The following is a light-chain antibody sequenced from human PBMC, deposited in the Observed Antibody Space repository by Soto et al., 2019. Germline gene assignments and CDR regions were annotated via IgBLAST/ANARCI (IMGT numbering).Light chain of an antibody. Sequence: EILFTQSPDNRSXSPGENXTLSCXASQSVSNSLAWYQQKPRQPPRLLIYDVSNISTGIPARFSCGRSGPDFNLTIISMGPEDFAVCFCHQRYNLRRVTFAQGT. CDR2: DVS. V-gene: IGKV3-11*01. CDR1: QSVSNS. J-gene: IGKJ5*01. CDR3: HQRYNLRRVT.